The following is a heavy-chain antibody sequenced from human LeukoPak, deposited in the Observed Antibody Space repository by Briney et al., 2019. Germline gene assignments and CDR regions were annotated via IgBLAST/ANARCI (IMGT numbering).Heavy chain of an antibody. CDR3: ARDESYSFDY. V-gene: IGHV1-2*02. CDR2: INPNSGGT. D-gene: IGHD1-26*01. Sequence: ASVTVSFTASGYTFTGYYMHWVRQAPGQGLEWMGWINPNSGGTNYAQKFQGRVTMTRDTSISTAYMELSRLRSDDTAVYYCARDESYSFDYWGQGTLVTVSS. J-gene: IGHJ4*02. CDR1: GYTFTGYY.